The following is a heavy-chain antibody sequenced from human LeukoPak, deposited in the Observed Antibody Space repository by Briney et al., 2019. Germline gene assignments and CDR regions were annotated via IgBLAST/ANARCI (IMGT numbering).Heavy chain of an antibody. Sequence: GGSLRLSCAASGFTFSSYGMSWVRQAPGKGLEWVSAISGSGGSTYYADSVKGRFIISRDNSKNTLYLQMNSLRAEDTAVYYCAKGPITMILGPFDYWGQGTLVTVSS. D-gene: IGHD3-22*01. J-gene: IGHJ4*02. CDR2: ISGSGGST. CDR1: GFTFSSYG. CDR3: AKGPITMILGPFDY. V-gene: IGHV3-23*01.